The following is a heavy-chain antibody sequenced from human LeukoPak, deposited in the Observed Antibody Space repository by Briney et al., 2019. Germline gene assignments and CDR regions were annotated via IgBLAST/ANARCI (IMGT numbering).Heavy chain of an antibody. CDR2: IYYSGST. D-gene: IGHD4-17*01. CDR1: GGSISSYY. J-gene: IGHJ5*02. Sequence: PLETLSLTCTVSGGSISSYYWSWIRQPPGKGLEWIGYIYYSGSTNYNPSLKSRVTISVDTSKNQFSLKLSSVTAADTAVYYCARGYGDYVWRWFDPWGQGTLVTVSS. V-gene: IGHV4-59*01. CDR3: ARGYGDYVWRWFDP.